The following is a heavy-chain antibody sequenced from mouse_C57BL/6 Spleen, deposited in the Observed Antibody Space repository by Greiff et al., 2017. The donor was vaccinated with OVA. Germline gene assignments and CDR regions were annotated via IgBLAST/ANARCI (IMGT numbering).Heavy chain of an antibody. J-gene: IGHJ4*01. D-gene: IGHD2-4*01. CDR3: ARGDYDYDWAMDY. CDR1: GYTFTDYN. Sequence: EVKLMESGPELVKPGASVKIPCKASGYTFTDYNMDWVKQSHGKSLEWIGDINPNNGGTIYNQKFKGKATLTVDKSSSTAYMELRSLTSEDTAVYYCARGDYDYDWAMDYWGQGTSVTVSS. CDR2: INPNNGGT. V-gene: IGHV1-18*01.